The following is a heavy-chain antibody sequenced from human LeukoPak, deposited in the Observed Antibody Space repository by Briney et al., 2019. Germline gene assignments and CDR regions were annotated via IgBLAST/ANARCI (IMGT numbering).Heavy chain of an antibody. CDR2: ISGSGGST. CDR1: GFTFSSYA. CDR3: AKATLYCDSLSPYLDP. Sequence: GGSLRLSCAASGFTFSSYAMSWVRQAPGKGLEWVSAISGSGGSTYYADSVKGRFTISRDNSKNTLYLQMNSLRAEDTAVYYCAKATLYCDSLSPYLDPWGQGTLVTVSS. D-gene: IGHD3-22*01. V-gene: IGHV3-23*01. J-gene: IGHJ5*02.